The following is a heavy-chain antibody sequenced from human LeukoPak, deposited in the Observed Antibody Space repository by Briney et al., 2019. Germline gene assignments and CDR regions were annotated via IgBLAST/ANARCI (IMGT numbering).Heavy chain of an antibody. CDR2: VSESGTNT. CDR1: EFTSGSYA. V-gene: IGHV3-23*01. Sequence: GGSLRLSCVASEFTSGSYAMSWVRQPPGKRLEWGSGVSESGTNTYYAHSVKGRFTVSRDNSKNTLYLKMNRLTGEDTAIYYCAKDLWSGYSYGPLDYWGEGAVVTVSS. J-gene: IGHJ4*02. D-gene: IGHD5-12*01. CDR3: AKDLWSGYSYGPLDY.